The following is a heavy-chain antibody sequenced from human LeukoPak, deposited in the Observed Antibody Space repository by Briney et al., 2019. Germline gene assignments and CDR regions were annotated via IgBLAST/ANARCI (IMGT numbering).Heavy chain of an antibody. J-gene: IGHJ4*02. CDR1: GGSISSSSYY. D-gene: IGHD4-17*01. CDR3: AREDAVTTSGDY. V-gene: IGHV4-39*07. CDR2: IYHSGST. Sequence: SETLSLTCTVSGGSISSSSYYWGWIRQPPGKGLEWIGNIYHSGSTYYNPSLKSRVTISVDTSKNQFSLKLNSVTAADTAVYFCAREDAVTTSGDYWGQGTLVTVSS.